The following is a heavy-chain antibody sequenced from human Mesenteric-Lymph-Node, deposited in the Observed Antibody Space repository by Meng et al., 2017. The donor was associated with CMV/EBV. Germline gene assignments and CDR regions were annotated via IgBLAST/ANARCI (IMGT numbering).Heavy chain of an antibody. V-gene: IGHV3-9*01. CDR3: ARDAPSGSSDY. CDR1: GFTFDDYA. CDR2: ISWNSGSI. J-gene: IGHJ4*02. Sequence: SLKISCAASGFTFDDYAMHWVRQAPGKGLEWVSGISWNSGSIGYADSVKGRFTISRDNAKNSLYLQMNSLRAEDTAVYYCARDAPSGSSDYWGQGTLVTVSS. D-gene: IGHD1-26*01.